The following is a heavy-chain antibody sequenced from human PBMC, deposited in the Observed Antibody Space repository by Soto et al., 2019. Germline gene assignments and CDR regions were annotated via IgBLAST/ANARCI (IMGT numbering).Heavy chain of an antibody. V-gene: IGHV1-69*06. J-gene: IGHJ4*02. CDR2: IIPLYGTV. CDR1: GGTFNSYG. CDR3: ARVSVIRGVIPSHFGL. D-gene: IGHD3-10*01. Sequence: QAHLAQSGAEVKKPGSSVTVSCKASGGTFNSYGISWVRQAPGQGLDWMGVIIPLYGTVNYAQKFQGRVSIPADKSTSTAYMDLNSLRSDDTAVYYCARVSVIRGVIPSHFGLWGQGTQVTVSS.